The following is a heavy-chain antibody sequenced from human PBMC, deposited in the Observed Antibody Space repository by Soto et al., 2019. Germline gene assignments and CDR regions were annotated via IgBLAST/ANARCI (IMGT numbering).Heavy chain of an antibody. CDR3: ARDLSDDILTVYQGSHCFHP. CDR1: GYSISSGYY. V-gene: IGHV4-38-2*02. D-gene: IGHD3-9*01. Sequence: PSETLTLTCAVSGYSISSGYYWGWIRQPPGKGLEWIGSIYHSGSTYYNPSLKGRVTISVDTSKNQFSLKLSSVTAADTAVYYSARDLSDDILTVYQGSHCFHPSGQARLLTDS. J-gene: IGHJ5*02. CDR2: IYHSGST.